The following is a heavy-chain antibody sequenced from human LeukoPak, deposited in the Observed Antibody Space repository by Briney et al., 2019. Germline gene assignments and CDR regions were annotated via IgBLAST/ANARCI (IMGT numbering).Heavy chain of an antibody. Sequence: GGSLRLSCAASGFTFSSYGMHWVRQAPGKGLEWVAVIWYDGSNKYYADSVKGRFTISRDNSKSTLYLQMNSLRAEDTAVYYCARGSYNILSGFDYWGQGTLVSVSS. J-gene: IGHJ4*02. CDR3: ARGSYNILSGFDY. V-gene: IGHV3-33*01. D-gene: IGHD3-9*01. CDR2: IWYDGSNK. CDR1: GFTFSSYG.